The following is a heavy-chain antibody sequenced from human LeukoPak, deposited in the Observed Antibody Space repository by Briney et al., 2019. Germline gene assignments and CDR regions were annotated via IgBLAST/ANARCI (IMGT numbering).Heavy chain of an antibody. CDR3: ARLGWGGMVRGVMGVSY. Sequence: GESLQISCKGSGYSFTSYWIGWVRPMPGKGLEWMGIIYPGDSDTRYSPSFQGQVTISADKSISTAYLQWSSLKASDTAMYYCARLGWGGMVRGVMGVSYWGQGTLVTVSS. D-gene: IGHD3-10*01. V-gene: IGHV5-51*01. J-gene: IGHJ4*02. CDR2: IYPGDSDT. CDR1: GYSFTSYW.